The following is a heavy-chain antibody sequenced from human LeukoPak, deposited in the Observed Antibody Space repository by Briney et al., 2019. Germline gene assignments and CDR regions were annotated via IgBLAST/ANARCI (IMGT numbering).Heavy chain of an antibody. CDR2: ISSSSSYI. D-gene: IGHD3-3*01. Sequence: VGSLRLSCAASGFTSSSYSMNWVRQAPGKGLEWVSSISSSSSYIYYADSVKGRFTISRDNAKNSLYLQMNSLRAEDTAVYYCARDPGTIFGMDYWGQGTLVTVSS. V-gene: IGHV3-21*01. CDR3: ARDPGTIFGMDY. J-gene: IGHJ4*02. CDR1: GFTSSSYS.